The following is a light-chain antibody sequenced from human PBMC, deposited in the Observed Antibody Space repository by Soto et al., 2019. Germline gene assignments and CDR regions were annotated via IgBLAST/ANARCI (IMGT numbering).Light chain of an antibody. CDR2: GAS. J-gene: IGKJ2*01. V-gene: IGKV3-15*01. CDR1: QSVSSN. CDR3: QQYNNWPYT. Sequence: EIVMTQSPATLSVSPGERATLSCRASQSVSSNLAWYQQKPGQAPRLLIYGASTRATGIPARFSGSGSGTEFTLTISSLQSEDFEVYYCQQYNNWPYTFGQGTKLWIK.